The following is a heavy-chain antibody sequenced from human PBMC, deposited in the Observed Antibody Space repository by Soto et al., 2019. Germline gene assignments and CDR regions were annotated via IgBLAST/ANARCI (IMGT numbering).Heavy chain of an antibody. Sequence: QTLSLPCALSGDSVSSNSAAWNWIRQSPSRGLEWLGRTYYRSKWYNDYAVSVKSRITINPDTSKNQFSLQLNSVTPEDTAVYYCARSRAAAGTDWFDPWGQGTLGTVSS. CDR1: GDSVSSNSAA. J-gene: IGHJ5*02. CDR2: TYYRSKWYN. V-gene: IGHV6-1*01. CDR3: ARSRAAAGTDWFDP. D-gene: IGHD6-13*01.